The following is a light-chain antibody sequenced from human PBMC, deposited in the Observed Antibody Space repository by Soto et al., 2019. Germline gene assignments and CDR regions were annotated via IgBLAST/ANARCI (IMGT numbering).Light chain of an antibody. CDR2: EVT. Sequence: QSVLTQPASVSGSPGQTITISCTGTSSDIGGYNAVSWYQHHPGKAPKLIIYEVTHRPSGVSDRFSASKSGNTASLTISELQAEDEADYYCNSFRVSHLYVFGTGTKVTVL. CDR1: SSDIGGYNA. CDR3: NSFRVSHLYV. J-gene: IGLJ1*01. V-gene: IGLV2-14*01.